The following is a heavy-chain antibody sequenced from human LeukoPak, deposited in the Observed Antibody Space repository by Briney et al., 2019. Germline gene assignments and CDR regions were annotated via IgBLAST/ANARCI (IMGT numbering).Heavy chain of an antibody. J-gene: IGHJ1*01. CDR1: GLRFSDYY. CDR2: ISSGGDIM. V-gene: IGHV3-11*01. D-gene: IGHD2/OR15-2a*01. CDR3: ATNLIGAGEYFQQ. Sequence: GGSLRLSCAASGLRFSDYYVSWIRQAPGKGLQWVSYISSGGDIMHYADSVKGRFTSSRDNAKNSGYLEMNSLGAEDTAVYYCATNLIGAGEYFQQWGQGTLVNVSS.